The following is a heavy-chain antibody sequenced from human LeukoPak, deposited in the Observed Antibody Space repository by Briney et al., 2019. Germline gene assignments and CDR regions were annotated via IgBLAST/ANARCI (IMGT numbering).Heavy chain of an antibody. D-gene: IGHD6-19*01. Sequence: GGSLRLSCAASGFAFNTYAMHWVRQAPGQGLEWVALIWHDGSHKFYSNSVRGQFTISRDNSKNTLYLQMNSLRAEDTAVYYCAKEGGYSSGWYVAFDIWGQGTMVTVSS. CDR2: IWHDGSHK. CDR3: AKEGGYSSGWYVAFDI. CDR1: GFAFNTYA. V-gene: IGHV3-33*06. J-gene: IGHJ3*02.